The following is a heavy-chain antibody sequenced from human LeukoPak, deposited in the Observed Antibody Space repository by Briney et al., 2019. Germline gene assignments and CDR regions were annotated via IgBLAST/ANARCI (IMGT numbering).Heavy chain of an antibody. CDR3: ARSITMIVGEFDL. Sequence: SETLSLTCTVSGGSISSYYWSWIRQPPGKGLEWIGYIYYSGSTNYNPSLKSRVTISVDTSKNQFSLKLSSVTAADTAVYYCARSITMIVGEFDLWGRGTLVTGSS. V-gene: IGHV4-59*01. D-gene: IGHD3-22*01. CDR2: IYYSGST. J-gene: IGHJ2*01. CDR1: GGSISSYY.